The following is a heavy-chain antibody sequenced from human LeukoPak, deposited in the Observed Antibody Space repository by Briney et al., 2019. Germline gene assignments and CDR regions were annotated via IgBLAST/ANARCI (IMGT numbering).Heavy chain of an antibody. CDR3: ARYCSSSRCLYYYHMDV. V-gene: IGHV3-21*01. CDR2: ISSESSYI. D-gene: IGHD2-2*01. J-gene: IGHJ6*03. CDR1: DFTFNTYS. Sequence: GGSLRLSCAASDFTFNTYSMNWVRQAPGKGLEWVSSISSESSYIYYADSVKGRFTISRDDAKKSLYLQMNSLRADDTAVYFCARYCSSSRCLYYYHMDVWGKGTTVTVSS.